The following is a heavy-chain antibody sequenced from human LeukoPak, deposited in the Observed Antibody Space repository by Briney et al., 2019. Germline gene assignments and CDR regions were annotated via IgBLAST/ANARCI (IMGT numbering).Heavy chain of an antibody. CDR2: IYHSGST. J-gene: IGHJ4*01. CDR3: ARAPFGDYGGYFDY. V-gene: IGHV4-38-2*01. CDR1: GYSISSGYY. D-gene: IGHD4-17*01. Sequence: SETLSLTCAVSGYSISSGYYWGWIRQPPGKGLGWIGSIYHSGSTFYNPSLKSRVTISLDTSKNHFSLKLSSVTAADTAVYYCARAPFGDYGGYFDYWGHGTLVTVSS.